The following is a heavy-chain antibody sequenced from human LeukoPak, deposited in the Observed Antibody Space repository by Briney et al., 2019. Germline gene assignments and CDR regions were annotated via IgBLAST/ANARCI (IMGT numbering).Heavy chain of an antibody. CDR3: AKPDDYCSSTSCELPFDY. D-gene: IGHD2-2*01. CDR1: GFTFSSYG. J-gene: IGHJ4*02. Sequence: GGSLRLSCAASGFTFSSYGMHWVRQAPGKGLEWVAFIRYDGSNKYYADSVKGRFTISRDNSKNTLYLQMNSLRAEDTAVYYCAKPDDYCSSTSCELPFDYWGQGTLVTVSS. V-gene: IGHV3-30*02. CDR2: IRYDGSNK.